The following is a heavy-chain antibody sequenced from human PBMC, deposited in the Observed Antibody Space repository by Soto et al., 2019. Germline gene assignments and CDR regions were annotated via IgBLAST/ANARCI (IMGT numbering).Heavy chain of an antibody. J-gene: IGHJ6*02. Sequence: EVQLVESGGGLVKPGGSLRLSCAASGFTFSSYSMNWVRQAPGKGLEWVSSISSSSSYIYYADSVKGRFTISRDNAKNSLYLQMNSLRAEDMAVYYCARDTVAGDYYGMDVWGQGTTVTVS. D-gene: IGHD6-19*01. CDR2: ISSSSSYI. CDR1: GFTFSSYS. V-gene: IGHV3-21*01. CDR3: ARDTVAGDYYGMDV.